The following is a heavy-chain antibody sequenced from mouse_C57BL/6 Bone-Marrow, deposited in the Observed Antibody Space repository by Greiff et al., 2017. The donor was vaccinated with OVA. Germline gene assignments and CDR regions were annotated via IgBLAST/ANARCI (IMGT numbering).Heavy chain of an antibody. J-gene: IGHJ2*01. CDR2: IYPGSGST. V-gene: IGHV1-55*01. CDR1: GYTFTSYW. CDR3: ANDGYYDYFEY. Sequence: QVHVKQPGAELVKPGASVKMSCKASGYTFTSYWITWVKQRPGQGLEWIGDIYPGSGSTNYNEKFKSKATLTVDTSSSTAYMQLSSLTSEDSAVYYCANDGYYDYFEYWGQGTTLTVSS. D-gene: IGHD2-3*01.